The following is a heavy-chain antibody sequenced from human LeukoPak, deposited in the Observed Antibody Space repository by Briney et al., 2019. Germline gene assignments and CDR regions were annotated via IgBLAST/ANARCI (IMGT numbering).Heavy chain of an antibody. Sequence: GGSLRLSCAVSGFSFSNAWMSWVRQTPGKGLEWVGRITSEAHGGTTDFAAPVKGRFTISRDDSKNMLYLQMNSLKTEDTAVYLCATEPHFVYWGQGALVTVSS. V-gene: IGHV3-15*01. CDR1: GFSFSNAW. CDR3: ATEPHFVY. J-gene: IGHJ4*02. CDR2: ITSEAHGGTT.